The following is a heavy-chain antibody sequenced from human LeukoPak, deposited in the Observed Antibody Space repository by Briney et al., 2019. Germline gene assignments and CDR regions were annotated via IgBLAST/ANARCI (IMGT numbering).Heavy chain of an antibody. Sequence: GGSLRLSCAVSGFSVSGNYMNWVRQAPGKGLEWVSVIYSGGNTYYADSVKGRFTISRDTSKNTLYLQMNSLRAEDTAVYYCAKGYCSSTSCFYYYYGMDVWGQGTTVTVSS. CDR3: AKGYCSSTSCFYYYYGMDV. J-gene: IGHJ6*02. V-gene: IGHV3-66*01. CDR2: IYSGGNT. D-gene: IGHD2-2*01. CDR1: GFSVSGNY.